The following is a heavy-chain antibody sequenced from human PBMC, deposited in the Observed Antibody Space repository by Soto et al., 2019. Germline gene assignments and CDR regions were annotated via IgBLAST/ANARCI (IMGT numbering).Heavy chain of an antibody. CDR2: ISSSSSTI. CDR1: GFTFSSYS. Sequence: GGSLRLSCAASGFTFSSYSMNWVRQAPGKGLEWVSYISSSSSTIYYADSVKGRFTISRDNAKNSLYLQMNSLRDEDTAVYYCVREGCSSTSCYDSFARNYYYYGMDVWGQGTTVTVSS. CDR3: VREGCSSTSCYDSFARNYYYYGMDV. D-gene: IGHD2-2*01. V-gene: IGHV3-48*02. J-gene: IGHJ6*02.